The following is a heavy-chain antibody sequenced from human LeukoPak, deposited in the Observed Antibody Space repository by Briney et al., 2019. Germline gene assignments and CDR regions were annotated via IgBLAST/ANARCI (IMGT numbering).Heavy chain of an antibody. Sequence: GESLQISCKGSGYSFTRNWIGWVRQMPGKGLEWMAIIYPGDSDTRYSPSFQGQVTISADKSINTAYLQWSSLRAEDTAVYFCARRSGVAVAGAFDYWGQGTLVTVSS. D-gene: IGHD6-19*01. CDR3: ARRSGVAVAGAFDY. V-gene: IGHV5-51*01. CDR1: GYSFTRNW. J-gene: IGHJ4*02. CDR2: IYPGDSDT.